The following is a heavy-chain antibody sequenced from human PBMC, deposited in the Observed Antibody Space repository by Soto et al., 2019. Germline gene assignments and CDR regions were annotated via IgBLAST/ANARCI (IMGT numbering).Heavy chain of an antibody. CDR1: GFTFSSYA. CDR2: ISGSGGST. V-gene: IGHV3-23*01. Sequence: PGGSLRLSCAASGFTFSSYAMSWVRQAPGKGLEWVSAISGSGGSTYYADSVKGRFTISRDNSKNTLYLQMNSLRAEDMAVCYCATTIAAAGGYYFNYWGQGTLVTVSS. D-gene: IGHD6-13*01. CDR3: ATTIAAAGGYYFNY. J-gene: IGHJ4*02.